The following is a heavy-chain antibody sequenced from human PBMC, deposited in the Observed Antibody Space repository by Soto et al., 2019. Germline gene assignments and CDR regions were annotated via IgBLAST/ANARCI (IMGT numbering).Heavy chain of an antibody. J-gene: IGHJ6*02. CDR3: ARESWELELLFLASPDYYGMDV. D-gene: IGHD1-1*01. CDR1: GFTFSSYS. CDR2: ISSSSSTI. V-gene: IGHV3-48*02. Sequence: QPGGSLRLSCAASGFTFSSYSMNWVRQAPGKGLEWVSYISSSSSTIYYADSVKGRFTISRDNAKNSLYLQMNSLRDEDTAVYYCARESWELELLFLASPDYYGMDVWGQGTTVTVSS.